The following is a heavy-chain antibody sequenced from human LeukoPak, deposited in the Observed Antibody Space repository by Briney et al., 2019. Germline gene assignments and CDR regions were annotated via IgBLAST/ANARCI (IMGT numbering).Heavy chain of an antibody. CDR3: ARDVVGWFGDPPYPYFDY. V-gene: IGHV1-18*01. CDR1: GYTFTSYG. D-gene: IGHD3-10*01. CDR2: ISAYNGNT. Sequence: GASVKVSCKASGYTFTSYGISWVRQAPGQGLEWMGWISAYNGNTNYAQKLQGRVTMTTDTSTSTAYMELRSLRSDDTAVYYCARDVVGWFGDPPYPYFDYWGQGTLVTVSS. J-gene: IGHJ4*02.